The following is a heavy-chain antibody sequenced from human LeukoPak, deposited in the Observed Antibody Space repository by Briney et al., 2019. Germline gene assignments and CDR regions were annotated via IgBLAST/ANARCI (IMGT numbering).Heavy chain of an antibody. CDR1: GYSFISYY. J-gene: IGHJ4*02. V-gene: IGHV1-46*01. Sequence: ASVKVSCKASGYSFISYYMHWVRQAPGQGLEWMGIINPSGGSTGYAQKLRGRITMTRDTSTSTVYMELSSLRPEDTAVYYCARDLGLSMAGTSGFDYWGQGTLVTVSS. CDR3: ARDLGLSMAGTSGFDY. D-gene: IGHD6-19*01. CDR2: INPSGGST.